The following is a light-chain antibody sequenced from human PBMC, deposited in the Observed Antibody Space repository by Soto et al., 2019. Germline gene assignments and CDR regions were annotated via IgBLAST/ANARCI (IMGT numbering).Light chain of an antibody. V-gene: IGKV3-15*01. J-gene: IGKJ1*01. CDR3: QQYNDRPHT. Sequence: EVIMTQSPATVSVSPGEIATLSCRASLSVSNNVAWYQYKPGQAPRLLIDGASTRASGIPDRFSGSGSGTEFILTITSLQSEDYAVYYCQQYNDRPHTFGQGTRVEIK. CDR2: GAS. CDR1: LSVSNN.